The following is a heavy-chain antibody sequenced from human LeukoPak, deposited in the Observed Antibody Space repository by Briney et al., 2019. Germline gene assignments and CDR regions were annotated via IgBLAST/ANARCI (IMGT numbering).Heavy chain of an antibody. CDR2: IYYSGST. V-gene: IGHV4-59*01. D-gene: IGHD2-15*01. Sequence: SETLSLTCTVSGGSISSYYWSWIRQPPGKGLEWIGYIYYSGSTNYNPSLKSRVTISVGTSKNQFSLKLSSVTAADTAVYYCAREGGCSGGSCYSLNWFDPWGQGTLVTVSS. CDR1: GGSISSYY. J-gene: IGHJ5*02. CDR3: AREGGCSGGSCYSLNWFDP.